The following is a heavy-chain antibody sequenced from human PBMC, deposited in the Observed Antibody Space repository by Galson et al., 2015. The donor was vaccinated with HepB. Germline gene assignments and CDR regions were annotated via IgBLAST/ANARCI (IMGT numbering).Heavy chain of an antibody. V-gene: IGHV3-30-3*01. CDR2: ISYDGSNK. J-gene: IGHJ4*02. CDR3: ARAESSSWHNFDY. Sequence: SLRLSCAASGFTFSTKTMHWVRQAPGKGLGWMAVISYDGSNKYHADSVKGRFTISRDNSKNTLYLQMNSLRTEDTAMYYCARAESSSWHNFDYWGQGTLVTVSS. CDR1: GFTFSTKT. D-gene: IGHD6-13*01.